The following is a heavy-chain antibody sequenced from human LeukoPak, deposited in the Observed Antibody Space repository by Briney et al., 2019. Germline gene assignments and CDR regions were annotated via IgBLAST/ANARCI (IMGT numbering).Heavy chain of an antibody. CDR2: ISGSGGST. CDR1: GFTSSSYA. Sequence: GGSLRLSCAASGFTSSSYAMSWVRQAPGKGLEWVSAISGSGGSTYYADSVKGRFTISRDNSKNTLYLQMNSLRAEDTAVYYCANLVSSSWNWFDPWGQGTLVTVSS. D-gene: IGHD6-13*01. CDR3: ANLVSSSWNWFDP. J-gene: IGHJ5*02. V-gene: IGHV3-23*01.